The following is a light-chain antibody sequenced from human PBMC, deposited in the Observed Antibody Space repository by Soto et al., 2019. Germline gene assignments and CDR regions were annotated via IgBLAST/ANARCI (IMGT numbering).Light chain of an antibody. V-gene: IGKV2-30*01. Sequence: DVVMTQSPLSLPVTLGQPASISCRSSQSLVYSDGSTYLTWFHQRPGQSPRRLIYQVSNRDSGVPDRFSGSGSGADFTLKISRVEAEDVGVYYCMQGTHWPLTFGQGTKVEI. CDR2: QVS. CDR1: QSLVYSDGSTY. CDR3: MQGTHWPLT. J-gene: IGKJ1*01.